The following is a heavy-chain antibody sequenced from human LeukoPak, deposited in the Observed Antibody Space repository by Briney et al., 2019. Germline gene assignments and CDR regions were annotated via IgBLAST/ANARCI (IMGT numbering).Heavy chain of an antibody. CDR2: ISGSGDSR. CDR3: AKTYYYDTSGSHYLDN. J-gene: IGHJ4*02. D-gene: IGHD3-22*01. Sequence: PGGSLRLSCAASGFTFSTYAMSWVRQAPGKGLEWVSVISGSGDSRSYADSVNGRFTISRDNSQKTLYLQMNSLRAEDTAIYYCAKTYYYDTSGSHYLDNWGQGTLDTVSS. V-gene: IGHV3-23*01. CDR1: GFTFSTYA.